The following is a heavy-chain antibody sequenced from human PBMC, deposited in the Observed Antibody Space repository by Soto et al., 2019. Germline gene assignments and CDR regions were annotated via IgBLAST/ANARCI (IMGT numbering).Heavy chain of an antibody. Sequence: PSETLSLTCTVSGGSISRYYWSWIRQPPGKGLEWIGYIYYSGSTNYNPSLKSRVTISVDTSKNQFSLKLSSVTAADTAVYYCARRGGYGDPESGYYYYYMDVWGKGTTVTVSS. CDR3: ARRGGYGDPESGYYYYYMDV. V-gene: IGHV4-59*08. D-gene: IGHD4-17*01. CDR1: GGSISRYY. J-gene: IGHJ6*03. CDR2: IYYSGST.